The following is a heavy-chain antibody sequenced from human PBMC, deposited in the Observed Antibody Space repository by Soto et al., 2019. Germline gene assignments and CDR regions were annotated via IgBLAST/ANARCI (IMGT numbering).Heavy chain of an antibody. CDR1: GESVSSNTAP. J-gene: IGHJ4*02. Sequence: PSQTLSLTCAISGESVSSNTAPWNWIRSSPSRGLEWLGRTYYRSNWRHDYAVSVRSRITVNPDTSKNHFSLQLNSVTPDDTAVYYCARGVAGSGFDLWGQGTLVTVSS. CDR3: ARGVAGSGFDL. D-gene: IGHD6-19*01. V-gene: IGHV6-1*01. CDR2: TYYRSNWRH.